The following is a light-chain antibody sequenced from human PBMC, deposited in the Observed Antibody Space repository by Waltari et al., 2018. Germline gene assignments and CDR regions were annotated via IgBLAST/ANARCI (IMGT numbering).Light chain of an antibody. Sequence: IQMTTSPSALSASVGDRVTITCQASQDISNYLNWYQQKPGKAPKLLIYDASNLETGVPSRFSGSGSGTDFTFTISSLQPEDIATYYCQQYDNLLTFGGGTKVEIK. J-gene: IGKJ4*01. V-gene: IGKV1-33*01. CDR2: DAS. CDR1: QDISNY. CDR3: QQYDNLLT.